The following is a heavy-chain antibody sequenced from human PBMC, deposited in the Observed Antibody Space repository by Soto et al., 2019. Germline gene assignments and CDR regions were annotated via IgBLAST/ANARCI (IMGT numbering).Heavy chain of an antibody. V-gene: IGHV4-31*03. CDR3: ARDRMNANYVWGSYRSPDAFDI. D-gene: IGHD3-16*02. J-gene: IGHJ3*02. CDR2: IYYSGST. Sequence: SETLSLTCTFSGVSISSGGYYWSWILQHPGKVLEWSGYIYYSGSTYYNPSLKSRVTISVDTSKNQFSLKLGSVTAADTAVYYCARDRMNANYVWGSYRSPDAFDIWGQGTMVTVSS. CDR1: GVSISSGGYY.